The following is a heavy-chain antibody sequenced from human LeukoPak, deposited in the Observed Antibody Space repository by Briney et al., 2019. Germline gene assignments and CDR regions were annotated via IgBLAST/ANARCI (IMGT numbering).Heavy chain of an antibody. CDR3: ASGDYGDPPLNY. Sequence: ASVKVSCKASGYTFTGYYLHWVRQAPGQGLEWMGWINPNSGGTNYAQKFQGRVTMTRDTSISTAYMELSRLRFDDTAVYYCASGDYGDPPLNYWGQGTLVTVSS. J-gene: IGHJ4*02. D-gene: IGHD4-17*01. V-gene: IGHV1-2*02. CDR2: INPNSGGT. CDR1: GYTFTGYY.